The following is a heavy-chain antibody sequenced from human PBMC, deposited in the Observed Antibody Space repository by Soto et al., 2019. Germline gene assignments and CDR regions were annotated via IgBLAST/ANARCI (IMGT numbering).Heavy chain of an antibody. CDR3: ARDYYDSIGYRRSAFDY. CDR2: ISSSSSYI. V-gene: IGHV3-21*01. D-gene: IGHD3-22*01. Sequence: PGGSLRLSCAASGFTFSDAWINWVRQAPGKGVEWVSSISSSSSYIYYADSVKGRFTISRDNAKNSLYLQMNSLRAEDTAVYYCARDYYDSIGYRRSAFDYRGQGTLVTVSS. J-gene: IGHJ4*02. CDR1: GFTFSDAW.